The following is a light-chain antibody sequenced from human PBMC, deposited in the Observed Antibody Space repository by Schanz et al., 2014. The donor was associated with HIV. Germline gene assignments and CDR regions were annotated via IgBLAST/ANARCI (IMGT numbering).Light chain of an antibody. CDR3: TSYAGSNTWV. J-gene: IGLJ3*02. CDR1: GSDIGGYDY. Sequence: QSALTQPPSASGSPGQSVTISCTGTGSDIGGYDYVSWYQHHPDKAPKLIIYEVKKRPSGIPDRFSGSKSGNTASLTVSGLQPEDEGIYYCTSYAGSNTWVFGGGTKLTVL. V-gene: IGLV2-8*01. CDR2: EVK.